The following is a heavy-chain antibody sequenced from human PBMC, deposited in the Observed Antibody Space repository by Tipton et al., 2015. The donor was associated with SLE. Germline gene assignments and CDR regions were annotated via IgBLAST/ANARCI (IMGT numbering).Heavy chain of an antibody. J-gene: IGHJ3*02. V-gene: IGHV3-11*04. CDR1: GFSFTDSY. Sequence: SLRLSCVASGFSFTDSYMSWLRQAPGKGLEWLSYISGGGTSIYYADSVKGRFTISRDNAKSSLYLQMNSLTVEDMAVYYCAREGKMGDVHAFDIWGQGTMVTVSS. CDR3: AREGKMGDVHAFDI. CDR2: ISGGGTSI. D-gene: IGHD1-26*01.